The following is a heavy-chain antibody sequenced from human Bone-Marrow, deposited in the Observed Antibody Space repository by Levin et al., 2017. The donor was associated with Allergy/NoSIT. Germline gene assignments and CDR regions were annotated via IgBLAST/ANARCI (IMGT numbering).Heavy chain of an antibody. Sequence: PGGSLRLSCGDSGFKFGSYSMNWVRQAPGKGLEWVSYISVSSGSVSYADSVKGRFTISSDDAKNSLYLQMNSLRDEDTAVYYCARTSANIGGMDVWGQGTRVTVSS. V-gene: IGHV3-48*02. CDR1: GFKFGSYS. CDR2: ISVSSGSV. CDR3: ARTSANIGGMDV. D-gene: IGHD5-12*01. J-gene: IGHJ6*02.